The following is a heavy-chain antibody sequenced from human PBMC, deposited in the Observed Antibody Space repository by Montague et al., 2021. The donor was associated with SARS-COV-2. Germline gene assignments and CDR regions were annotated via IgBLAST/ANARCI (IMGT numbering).Heavy chain of an antibody. J-gene: IGHJ4*02. CDR3: ARGTAYDHVYY. CDR1: SGSLSGYY. D-gene: IGHD2-8*02. V-gene: IGHV4-59*12. Sequence: SETLSLTCTASSGSLSGYYWNWIRQPPGKGLEWIGFTHYNGTTKYNPSLKSRLNMSLDTSKNQFSLTLNSVTAADTAIYHCARGTAYDHVYYWGQGAPVTVAS. CDR2: THYNGTT.